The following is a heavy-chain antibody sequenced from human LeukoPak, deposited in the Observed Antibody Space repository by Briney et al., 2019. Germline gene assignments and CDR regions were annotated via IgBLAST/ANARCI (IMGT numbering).Heavy chain of an antibody. J-gene: IGHJ3*02. CDR2: INHSGST. CDR1: GGSFSGYY. D-gene: IGHD3-22*01. V-gene: IGHV4-34*01. Sequence: SETLSLTCAVYGGSFSGYYWSWIRQPPGKGLEWIGEINHSGSTNYNPSLKSRVTISVDTSKNQFSLKLSSVTAADTAVYYCARGHFRTTMIVVATARAFDIWGQGTMVTVSS. CDR3: ARGHFRTTMIVVATARAFDI.